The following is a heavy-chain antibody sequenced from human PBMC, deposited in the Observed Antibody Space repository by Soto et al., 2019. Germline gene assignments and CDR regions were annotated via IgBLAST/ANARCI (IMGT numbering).Heavy chain of an antibody. CDR1: GGSFSGYY. Sequence: SSETLSLTCAVYGGSFSGYYWSWIRQPPGKGLEWIGEINHSGSTNYNPSLKSRVTISVDTSKNQFSLKLSSVTAADTAVYYCARGPRMVRGVITMARWFDPWGQGTLVTVSS. V-gene: IGHV4-34*01. J-gene: IGHJ5*02. CDR3: ARGPRMVRGVITMARWFDP. CDR2: INHSGST. D-gene: IGHD3-10*01.